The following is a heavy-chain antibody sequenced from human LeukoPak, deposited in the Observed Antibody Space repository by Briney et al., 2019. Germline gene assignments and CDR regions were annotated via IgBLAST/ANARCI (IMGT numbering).Heavy chain of an antibody. CDR3: ARLIWIAAAGPLGGMDV. D-gene: IGHD6-13*01. J-gene: IGHJ6*02. CDR2: ISAYNGNT. V-gene: IGHV1-18*01. Sequence: ASVKVSCKASGYTFTSYGISWVRQAPGQGLEWMGWISAYNGNTNYAQKLQGRVTMTTDTSTSTAYMELRSLRSDDTAVYYCARLIWIAAAGPLGGMDVWGQGTTVTVSS. CDR1: GYTFTSYG.